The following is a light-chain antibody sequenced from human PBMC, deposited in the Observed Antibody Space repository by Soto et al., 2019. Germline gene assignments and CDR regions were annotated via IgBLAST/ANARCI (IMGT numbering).Light chain of an antibody. CDR3: QQRSNWLSIT. CDR2: DAS. V-gene: IGKV3-11*01. Sequence: EIVLTQSPATLSLPPGERATLSCRASQSVSNYLAWYQQKPGQAPRLLIYDASNTATGIPARFSGRGSGTDFTLTISSLEPEDFAVYYCQQRSNWLSITFGQGTRLEMK. CDR1: QSVSNY. J-gene: IGKJ5*01.